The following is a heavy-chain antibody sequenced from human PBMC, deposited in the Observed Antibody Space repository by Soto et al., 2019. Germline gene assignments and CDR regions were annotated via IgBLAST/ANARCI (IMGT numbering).Heavy chain of an antibody. CDR3: ARGRNCMDV. J-gene: IGHJ6*01. V-gene: IGHV1-8*01. CDR2: MNPNSGNT. Sequence: ASVKVSCKASGDTFTNYDIKWVRQATGQGLEWMGWMNPNSGNTGYAQKFQGRVTMTRNTSISTAYMELSSLRSEDTAVYYCARGRNCMDVWGQGTTVTVSS. D-gene: IGHD1-7*01. CDR1: GDTFTNYD.